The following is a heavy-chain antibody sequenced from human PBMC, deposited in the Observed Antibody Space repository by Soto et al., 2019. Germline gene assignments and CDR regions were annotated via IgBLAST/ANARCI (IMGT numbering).Heavy chain of an antibody. D-gene: IGHD3-3*01. CDR1: RFTFRIAG. Sequence: PGGSLRLSFAASRFTFRIAGMNGARQAPGKGLEWVGRIKSKTDGGTTDYAAPVKGRFTISRDDSKNTLYLQMNSLKTEDTAVYYCTTLSITIFGVVLMDVWGQGTTVTSP. V-gene: IGHV3-15*07. CDR2: IKSKTDGGTT. CDR3: TTLSITIFGVVLMDV. J-gene: IGHJ6*02.